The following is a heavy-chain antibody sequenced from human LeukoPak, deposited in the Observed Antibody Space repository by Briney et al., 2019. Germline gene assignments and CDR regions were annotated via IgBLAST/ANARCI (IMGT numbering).Heavy chain of an antibody. Sequence: ESGPTLVNPTPRLTLTFTFSGFSLSTNAMCVSWIRQPQEKALEWLARIDWDDDKYYSTSLKTRLTISKDTSKNQVVLTMTNMDPVDTATYYCARIRIAAGYFDYWGQGTLVSVSS. D-gene: IGHD6-13*01. CDR1: GFSLSTNAMC. CDR2: IDWDDDK. CDR3: ARIRIAAGYFDY. J-gene: IGHJ4*02. V-gene: IGHV2-70*11.